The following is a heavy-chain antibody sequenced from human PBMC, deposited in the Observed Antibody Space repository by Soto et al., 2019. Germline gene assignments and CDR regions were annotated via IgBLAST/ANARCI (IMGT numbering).Heavy chain of an antibody. CDR2: ISGSGGST. CDR1: GFTFSSYA. V-gene: IGHV3-23*01. CDR3: AKDPGAVAGTSY. J-gene: IGHJ4*02. Sequence: PVGSLRLSCAASGFTFSSYAMSWVRQAPGKGLEWVSAISGSGGSTYYADSVKGRFTISRDNSKNTLYLQMNSLRAGDTAVYYCAKDPGAVAGTSYWGQGTLVTVSS. D-gene: IGHD6-19*01.